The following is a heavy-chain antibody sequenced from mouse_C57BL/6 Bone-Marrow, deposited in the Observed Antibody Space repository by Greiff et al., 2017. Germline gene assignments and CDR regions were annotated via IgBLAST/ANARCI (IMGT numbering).Heavy chain of an antibody. V-gene: IGHV1-9*01. CDR2: ILPGSGST. CDR3: ARSANYYGSSLVFDY. CDR1: GYTFTGYW. J-gene: IGHJ2*01. Sequence: VQLQQSGAELMKPGASVKLSCKATGYTFTGYWIEWVKQRPGNGLEWIGEILPGSGSTNYNEKFKGKATFTADTSSNTAYMQLSSLTTEDSAIYYCARSANYYGSSLVFDYWGQGTTLTVSS. D-gene: IGHD1-1*01.